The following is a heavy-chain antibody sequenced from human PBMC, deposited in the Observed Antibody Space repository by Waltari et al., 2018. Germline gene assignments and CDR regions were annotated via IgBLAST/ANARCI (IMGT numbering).Heavy chain of an antibody. CDR1: GGSISSYY. J-gene: IGHJ6*03. CDR2: IYTSGST. D-gene: IGHD5-18*01. V-gene: IGHV4-4*07. CDR3: ARGGYSYGSYYYYYMDV. Sequence: QVQLQESGPGLVKPSETLSLTCTVSGGSISSYYWSWIRQPAGKGLEWIGRIYTSGSTNSNPSLKSPVTMSVDTSKNQFSLKLSSVTAADTAVYYCARGGYSYGSYYYYYMDVWGKGTTVTISS.